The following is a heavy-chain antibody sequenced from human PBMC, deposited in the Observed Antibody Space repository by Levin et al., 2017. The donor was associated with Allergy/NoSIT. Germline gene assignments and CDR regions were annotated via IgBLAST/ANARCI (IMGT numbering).Heavy chain of an antibody. V-gene: IGHV1-18*01. Sequence: GESLKISCKASGYTFTSYGISWVRQAPGQGLEWMGWISGYTGNTNYAQKFQGRVTMTTDTSTSTAYMELRSLRSDDTAVYFCARASTGSIFGVVITSYYYYYYLDVWGKGTTVTVSS. CDR1: GYTFTSYG. CDR2: ISGYTGNT. CDR3: ARASTGSIFGVVITSYYYYYYLDV. J-gene: IGHJ6*03. D-gene: IGHD3-3*01.